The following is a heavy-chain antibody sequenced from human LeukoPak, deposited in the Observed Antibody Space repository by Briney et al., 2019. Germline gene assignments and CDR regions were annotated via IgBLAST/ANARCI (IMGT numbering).Heavy chain of an antibody. V-gene: IGHV5-51*01. CDR1: GYSFTSYW. CDR3: ARERSHSSGWYAEFDY. J-gene: IGHJ4*02. Sequence: GESLKISCKGSGYSFTSYWIGWVRQMPGKGLEWMGIIYPGDSDTRYSPSFQGQVTISADKSISTAYLQWSSLKAEDTAVYYCARERSHSSGWYAEFDYWGQGTLVTVSS. CDR2: IYPGDSDT. D-gene: IGHD6-19*01.